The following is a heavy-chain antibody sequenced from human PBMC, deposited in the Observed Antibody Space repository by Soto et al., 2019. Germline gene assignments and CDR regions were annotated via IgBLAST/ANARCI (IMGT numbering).Heavy chain of an antibody. V-gene: IGHV3-15*07. CDR2: IKSKTDGGTT. CDR3: TTHYDFWSGYQRPRQTSLVILYY. D-gene: IGHD3-3*01. J-gene: IGHJ4*02. Sequence: GGSLRLSCAASGFTFSNAWMNWVRQAPGKGLEWVGRIKSKTDGGTTDYAAPVKGRFTISRDDSKNTLYLQMNSLKTEDTAVYYCTTHYDFWSGYQRPRQTSLVILYYWGQGTLVTVSS. CDR1: GFTFSNAW.